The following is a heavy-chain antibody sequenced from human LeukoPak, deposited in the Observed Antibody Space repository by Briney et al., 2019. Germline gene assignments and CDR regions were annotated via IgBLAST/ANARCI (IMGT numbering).Heavy chain of an antibody. J-gene: IGHJ4*02. V-gene: IGHV3-66*01. CDR3: VRGDGYNFFDY. Sequence: GGSLRLSCAASGFTVSNNYMRWVRQAPGKGLEWVSLIYSGGATFYADAVKGRFTISRDGSKNTLYLQMNSLRAEDTAVYYCVRGDGYNFFDYWGQGTLVTVSS. CDR2: IYSGGAT. CDR1: GFTVSNNY. D-gene: IGHD5-24*01.